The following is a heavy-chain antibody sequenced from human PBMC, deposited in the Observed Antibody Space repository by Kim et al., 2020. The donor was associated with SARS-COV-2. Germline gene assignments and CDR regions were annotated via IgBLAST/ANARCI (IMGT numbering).Heavy chain of an antibody. Sequence: GGSLRLSCAASGFTFNTYSMHWVRQAPGKGLEWVALISNDGSNKYYADSVKGRFTISRDNSKNTLYLQMNSLRGEDTALYYCAGALDAAIAGAGTSLGYWGQGTLVTVSS. D-gene: IGHD6-13*01. CDR3: AGALDAAIAGAGTSLGY. CDR1: GFTFNTYS. V-gene: IGHV3-30-3*01. J-gene: IGHJ4*02. CDR2: ISNDGSNK.